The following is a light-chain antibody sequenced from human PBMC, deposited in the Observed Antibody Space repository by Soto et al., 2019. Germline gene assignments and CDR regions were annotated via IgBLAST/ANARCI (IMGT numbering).Light chain of an antibody. Sequence: QSALTQPASVSGSPGQSITISCTGTSRDVGGYNYVSWYQQHPGKAPKLISNRTSGVSNRFSGSKSGNTASLTISGLQAEDEADYYCSSYTSSSTLVVFGGGTKVTVL. CDR2: S. J-gene: IGLJ2*01. V-gene: IGLV2-14*01. CDR1: SRDVGGYNY. CDR3: SSYTSSSTLVV.